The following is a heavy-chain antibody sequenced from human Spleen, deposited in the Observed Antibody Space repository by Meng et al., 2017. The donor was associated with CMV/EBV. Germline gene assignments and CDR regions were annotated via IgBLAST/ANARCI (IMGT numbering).Heavy chain of an antibody. Sequence: SQTLSLTCGVFGGSSSGYYWTWVRQPPGKGLEWIGVISRSRGTNYNPSLKSRVTVSVDTSRNHFSVKLTSVTAADTAVYYCARDGAIFGVVSPFDSWGQGTLVTVSS. J-gene: IGHJ4*02. V-gene: IGHV4-34*01. CDR1: GGSSSGYY. D-gene: IGHD3-3*01. CDR3: ARDGAIFGVVSPFDS. CDR2: ISRSRGT.